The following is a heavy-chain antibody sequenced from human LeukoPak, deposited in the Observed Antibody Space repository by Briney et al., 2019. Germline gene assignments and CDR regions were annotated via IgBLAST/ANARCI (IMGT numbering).Heavy chain of an antibody. CDR1: GFTFSAHH. J-gene: IGHJ6*03. D-gene: IGHD6-25*01. CDR3: ARAEAAGDNRGGYYYFYMDV. CDR2: ITASGATT. Sequence: GGSLRLSCATSGFTFSAHHMNWVRQAPGKGLEWVSGITASGATTYYADSVKGRFTISRDSSQSTLYLQMNSLRVEDTAVYYCARAEAAGDNRGGYYYFYMDVWGKGTTVTVSS. V-gene: IGHV3-23*01.